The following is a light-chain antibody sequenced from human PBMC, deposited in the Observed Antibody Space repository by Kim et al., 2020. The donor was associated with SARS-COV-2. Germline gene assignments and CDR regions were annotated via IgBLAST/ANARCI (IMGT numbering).Light chain of an antibody. CDR2: DAS. Sequence: SPVESTTISCRASQSVRSYLAWYQQKPGQAPRLLIYDASNRATGIPARFSGSGSGTDFTLTISSLEPEDFAVYYCQQRSNWPPITFGQGTRLEIK. CDR1: QSVRSY. CDR3: QQRSNWPPIT. J-gene: IGKJ5*01. V-gene: IGKV3-11*01.